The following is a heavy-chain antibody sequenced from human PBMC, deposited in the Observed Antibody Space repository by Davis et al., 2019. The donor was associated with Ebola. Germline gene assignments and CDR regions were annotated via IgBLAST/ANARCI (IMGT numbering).Heavy chain of an antibody. V-gene: IGHV1-18*01. CDR1: GYTFLTYG. CDR3: VRDALFGDGITWYLENFQH. CDR2: VSAQNGDT. J-gene: IGHJ1*01. Sequence: ASVKVSCKTSGYTFLTYGISWVRQAPGQGLEWMGWVSAQNGDTNYTEKFQGRVSMSTETSTSTAYMELRSLRSDDTAVYYCVRDALFGDGITWYLENFQHWGQGTLVIVSS. D-gene: IGHD5-24*01.